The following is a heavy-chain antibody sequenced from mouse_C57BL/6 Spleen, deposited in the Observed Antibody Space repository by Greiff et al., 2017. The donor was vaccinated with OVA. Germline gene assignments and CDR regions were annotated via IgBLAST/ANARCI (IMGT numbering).Heavy chain of an antibody. CDR1: GFNIKDYY. J-gene: IGHJ4*01. V-gene: IGHV14-1*01. Sequence: VQLKQSGAELVRPGASVKLSCTASGFNIKDYYMHWVKQRPEQGLEWIGRIDPEDGDTEYAPKFQGKATMTADTSSNTAYLQLSSLTSEDTAVYYCTTDGSSYYYAMDYWGQGTSVTVSS. CDR2: IDPEDGDT. D-gene: IGHD1-1*01. CDR3: TTDGSSYYYAMDY.